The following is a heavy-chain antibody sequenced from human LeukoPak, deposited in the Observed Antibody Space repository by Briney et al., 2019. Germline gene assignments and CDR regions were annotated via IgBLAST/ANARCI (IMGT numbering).Heavy chain of an antibody. J-gene: IGHJ4*02. CDR3: ARYCSSTSCYTDY. CDR2: ISAYNGNT. CDR1: GYTFTSYG. D-gene: IGHD2-2*02. Sequence: VASVKVFCKASGYTFTSYGISWVRQAPGQGLEWMGWISAYNGNTNYAQKLQGRVTMTTDTSTSTAYMELRSLRSDDTAVYYCARYCSSTSCYTDYWGQGTWSPSPQ. V-gene: IGHV1-18*01.